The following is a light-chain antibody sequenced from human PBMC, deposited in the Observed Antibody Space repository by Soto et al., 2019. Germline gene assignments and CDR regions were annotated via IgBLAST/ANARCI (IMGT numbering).Light chain of an antibody. CDR1: QGSSSY. CDR3: QQLNSYPLP. V-gene: IGKV1-9*01. J-gene: IGKJ4*01. CDR2: AAS. Sequence: IQLTQSPSSLSASVGDRVTITCRASQGSSSYLAWYQQEPGKAPKLLIYAASTLHSGVPSRFSGGGSATDFTLTISSLHPEDFATYYCQQLNSYPLPFGGGTKVEIK.